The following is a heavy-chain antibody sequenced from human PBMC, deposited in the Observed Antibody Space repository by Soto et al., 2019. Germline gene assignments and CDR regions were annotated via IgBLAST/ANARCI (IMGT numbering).Heavy chain of an antibody. Sequence: GSLRLSCAASGFTLGNYWMHWVRQAPGKGLVWVSRINDYGTTINYAESVEGRFIVSRDDAKSEVYLQMNNLRAEDSAVYYCARGGLDPFDYWGQGALVTVSS. J-gene: IGHJ4*02. CDR2: INDYGTTI. V-gene: IGHV3-74*01. D-gene: IGHD1-1*01. CDR1: GFTLGNYW. CDR3: ARGGLDPFDY.